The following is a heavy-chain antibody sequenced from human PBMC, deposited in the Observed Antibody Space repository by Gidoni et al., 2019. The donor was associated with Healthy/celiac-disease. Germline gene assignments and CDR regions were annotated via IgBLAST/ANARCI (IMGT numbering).Heavy chain of an antibody. Sequence: QVQLVQSGAEVKKPGSSVKVSCKASGGTFSSYAISWVRQAPGQGLEWMGGIIPIFGTANYAQKFQGRVTITADESTSTAYMELSSLRSEDTAVYYCARDWARVGATQDAFDIWGQGTMVTVSS. CDR2: IIPIFGTA. V-gene: IGHV1-69*01. J-gene: IGHJ3*02. CDR3: ARDWARVGATQDAFDI. D-gene: IGHD1-26*01. CDR1: GGTFSSYA.